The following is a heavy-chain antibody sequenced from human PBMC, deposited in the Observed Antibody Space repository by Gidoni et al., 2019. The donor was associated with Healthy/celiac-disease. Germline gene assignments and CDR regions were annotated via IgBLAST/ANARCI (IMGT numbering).Heavy chain of an antibody. CDR1: GFTFDDYT. Sequence: EVQLVESGGVVVQPGGSLRLSCAASGFTFDDYTMHWVRQAPVKGLEWVSLISWDGGSTYYADSVKGRFTISRDNSKNSLYLQMNSLRTEDTALYYCAKDVRGSGWYFPGYGMDVWGQGTTVTVSS. CDR2: ISWDGGST. J-gene: IGHJ6*02. CDR3: AKDVRGSGWYFPGYGMDV. D-gene: IGHD6-19*01. V-gene: IGHV3-43*01.